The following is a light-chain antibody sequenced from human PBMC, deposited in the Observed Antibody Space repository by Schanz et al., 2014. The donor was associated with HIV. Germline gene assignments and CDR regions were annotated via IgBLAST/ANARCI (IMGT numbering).Light chain of an antibody. CDR2: DNY. J-gene: IGLJ2*01. CDR3: ATWDTFLNGVV. V-gene: IGLV1-51*01. CDR1: SSNIGANY. Sequence: QSVLTQPPSASGTPGQRVSISCSGSSSNIGANYVYWYHQLPGTAPKLLIYDNYKRPSEIPDRFSGSKSGTSATLAINGLQTGDEADYYCATWDTFLNGVVFGGGTKLTVL.